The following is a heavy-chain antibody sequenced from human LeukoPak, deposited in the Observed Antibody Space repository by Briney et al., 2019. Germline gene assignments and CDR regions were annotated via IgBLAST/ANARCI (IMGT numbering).Heavy chain of an antibody. CDR2: ISYDGSNK. CDR3: AKSWGGYFDY. J-gene: IGHJ4*02. V-gene: IGHV3-30*18. CDR1: GFTFSSYG. Sequence: PGGSLRLSCAASGFTFSSYGMHWVRQAPGKGLEWVAVISYDGSNKYYADSVKGRFTISRDNSENTLYLQMNSLRAEDTAVYYCAKSWGGYFDYWGQGTLVTVSS. D-gene: IGHD3-16*01.